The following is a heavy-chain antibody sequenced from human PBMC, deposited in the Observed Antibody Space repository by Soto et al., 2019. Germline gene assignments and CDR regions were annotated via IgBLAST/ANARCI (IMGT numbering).Heavy chain of an antibody. V-gene: IGHV3-48*02. Sequence: EVQLVESGGGLVQPGGSLRLSCAASGFTFSSYSMNWVRQAPGKGLEWVSYISNSGSTIYYADSVKGRFTISRDNAKNSLYVQMNSLRDEDTAVYYCARDRWTVVGNYYYYGMDVWGQGTTVTVSS. CDR1: GFTFSSYS. CDR3: ARDRWTVVGNYYYYGMDV. CDR2: ISNSGSTI. J-gene: IGHJ6*02. D-gene: IGHD6-19*01.